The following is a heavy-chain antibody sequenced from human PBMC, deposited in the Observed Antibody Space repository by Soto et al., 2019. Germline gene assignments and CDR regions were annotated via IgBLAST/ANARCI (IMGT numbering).Heavy chain of an antibody. V-gene: IGHV5-51*01. CDR2: IYPGDSDT. Sequence: PGESLKISCKGSGYRFTSYWIGWVRQMPGKGLEWMGIIYPGDSDTGYSPSFQGQVTISADKSISTAYLQWSSLKASDTAMYYCARGGYDYGTYYYYYLDVWGKGTTVTVSS. CDR1: GYRFTSYW. D-gene: IGHD5-12*01. J-gene: IGHJ6*03. CDR3: ARGGYDYGTYYYYYLDV.